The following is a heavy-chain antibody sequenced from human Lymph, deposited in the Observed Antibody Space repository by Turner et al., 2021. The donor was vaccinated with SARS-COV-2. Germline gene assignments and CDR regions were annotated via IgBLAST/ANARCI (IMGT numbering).Heavy chain of an antibody. Sequence: QLKLQESGPRLVKPLETLSPPCTVSGGSINNHYWSWIRQPTGKRLEWIGFIFYRGSTNYNPSLKSRVTISVDTSENQFSLKLTSVTAADTAIYYCARQTVNNWVDPCGQGTLVTVSS. CDR1: GGSINNHY. CDR3: ARQTVNNWVDP. D-gene: IGHD2-21*02. V-gene: IGHV4-59*11. CDR2: IFYRGST. J-gene: IGHJ5*02.